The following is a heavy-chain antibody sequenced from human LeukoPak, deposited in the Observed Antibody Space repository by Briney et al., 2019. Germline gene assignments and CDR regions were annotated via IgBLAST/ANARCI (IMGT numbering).Heavy chain of an antibody. Sequence: SGGSLRLSCAASGFTFSSYSMNWVRQAPGKGLEWVSSISSSSSYIYYADSVKGRFTISRDNAKNSLYLQMNSLRAEDTAVYYCARGPVLRCFDWLSPPELFVDYWGQGTLVTVSS. CDR2: ISSSSSYI. CDR3: ARGPVLRCFDWLSPPELFVDY. D-gene: IGHD3-9*01. CDR1: GFTFSSYS. V-gene: IGHV3-21*01. J-gene: IGHJ4*02.